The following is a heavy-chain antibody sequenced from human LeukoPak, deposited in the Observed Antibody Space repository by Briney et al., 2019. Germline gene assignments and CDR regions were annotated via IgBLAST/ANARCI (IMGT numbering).Heavy chain of an antibody. V-gene: IGHV3-21*01. J-gene: IGHJ4*02. CDR2: ISSSSDYF. CDR3: TKEDHEVSTGYSTGDFDY. CDR1: GFTFRSYS. Sequence: GGSLRLSCAASGFTFRSYSMNWVRQAPGKGLEWVSSISSSSDYFYYADSVKGRFTISRDNAENSLYLQLTTLRADDTAIYYCTKEDHEVSTGYSTGDFDYWGQGTLVTVSS. D-gene: IGHD3-9*01.